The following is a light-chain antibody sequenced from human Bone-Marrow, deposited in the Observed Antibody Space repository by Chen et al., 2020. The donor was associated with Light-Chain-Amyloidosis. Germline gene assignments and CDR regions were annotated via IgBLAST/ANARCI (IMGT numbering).Light chain of an antibody. CDR3: KQYDKRPVT. Sequence: VQLTQSQSSLSASVGDRVTITCQASQDITNYLNWYQQKPGRAPKLLIFDSSNMAGGVPTRFSGSGSGSPCYRTRRSLEPEDVGNDFGKQYDKRPVTFGGGTKVKI. CDR2: DSS. V-gene: IGKV1-33*01. J-gene: IGKJ4*01. CDR1: QDITNY.